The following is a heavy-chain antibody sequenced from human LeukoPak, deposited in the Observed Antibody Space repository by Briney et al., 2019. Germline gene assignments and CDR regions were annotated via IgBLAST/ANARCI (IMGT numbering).Heavy chain of an antibody. CDR1: GGSVSGYY. V-gene: IGHV4-34*01. D-gene: IGHD1-26*01. CDR3: ARGPPTTALTYFQH. CDR2: INHSGST. Sequence: SETLSLTCAVSGGSVSGYYWSWIRQPPGKGLEWIGEINHSGSTNYNPPLKSRVTISVDTSKNQFSLKLSSVTAADTAVYYCARGPPTTALTYFQHWGQGTLVTVSS. J-gene: IGHJ1*01.